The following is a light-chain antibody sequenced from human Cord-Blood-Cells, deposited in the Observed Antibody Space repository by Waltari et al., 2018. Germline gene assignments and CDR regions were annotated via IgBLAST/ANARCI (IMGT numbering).Light chain of an antibody. J-gene: IGKJ4*01. CDR2: AAT. CDR1: QSISSY. V-gene: IGKV1-39*01. CDR3: QQSYSTPPT. Sequence: DIQMTQSPSSLSASVGDSVTITCRASQSISSYLNWYQQKPVKDPKLLIYAATSLQSGVPSRFSGSGSGTDFTLTISSLQPEDFATYYCQQSYSTPPTFGGGTKVEIK.